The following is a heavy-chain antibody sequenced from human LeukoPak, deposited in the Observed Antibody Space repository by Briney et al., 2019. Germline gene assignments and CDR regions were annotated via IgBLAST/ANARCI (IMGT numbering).Heavy chain of an antibody. CDR1: GFIVSDNY. CDR2: NPVGT. D-gene: IGHD6-13*01. J-gene: IGHJ6*03. CDR3: ARAKSSSWYYYYYMDV. V-gene: IGHV3-53*01. Sequence: PGESLRLSCAASGFIVSDNYVTWVRQAPGKGLEWVSVNPVGTYYAESVKGRFSISRDNSKNTVFLQMNSLRADDTAVYYCARAKSSSWYYYYYMDVWGKGTTVTVSS.